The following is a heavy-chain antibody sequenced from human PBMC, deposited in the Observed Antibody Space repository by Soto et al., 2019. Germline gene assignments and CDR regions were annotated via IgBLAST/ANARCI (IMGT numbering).Heavy chain of an antibody. CDR3: AREGIMTTVTTRRGYAFDI. Sequence: EVQLVESGGGLVQPGGSLRLSCAASGFTFSSYWMSWVRQAPGKGLEWVANIKQDGSEKYYVDSVKGRFTISRDNAKNSLYLQMNSLRAEDTAVYYCAREGIMTTVTTRRGYAFDIWGQGTMVTVSS. CDR1: GFTFSSYW. D-gene: IGHD4-17*01. J-gene: IGHJ3*02. V-gene: IGHV3-7*01. CDR2: IKQDGSEK.